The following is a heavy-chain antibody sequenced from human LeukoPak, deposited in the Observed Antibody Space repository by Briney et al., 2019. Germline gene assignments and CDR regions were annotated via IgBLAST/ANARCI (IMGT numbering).Heavy chain of an antibody. CDR2: ISYDGSNK. V-gene: IGHV3-30*18. Sequence: GGSLRLSCAASGFTFSSYGMHWVRQAPGKGLEWVAVISYDGSNKYYADSVKGRFTISRDNSKNTLYLQMNSLRAEDTAVYYCAKDAVGATPYYYYYYMDVWGKGTTVTVSS. CDR3: AKDAVGATPYYYYYYMDV. CDR1: GFTFSSYG. J-gene: IGHJ6*03. D-gene: IGHD1-26*01.